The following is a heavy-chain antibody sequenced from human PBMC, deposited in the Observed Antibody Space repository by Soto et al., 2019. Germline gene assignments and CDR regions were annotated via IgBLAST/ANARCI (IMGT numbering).Heavy chain of an antibody. CDR3: ARDRITTRGDACDA. J-gene: IGHJ3*01. D-gene: IGHD3-3*01. CDR1: GDTFSTYI. V-gene: IGHV1-69*08. Sequence: QDQLVQSGTEVKKPGSSVKVSCKASGDTFSTYIISWVRQAPGQGLEWMGRIIPIPDITNYAQKFQGRVTLTADKSTSTAYMELSSLRSEDTAVDYCARDRITTRGDACDAWGQGTRVTVSS. CDR2: IIPIPDIT.